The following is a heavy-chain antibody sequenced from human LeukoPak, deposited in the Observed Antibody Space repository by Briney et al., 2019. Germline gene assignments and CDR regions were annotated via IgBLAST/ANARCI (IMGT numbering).Heavy chain of an antibody. CDR3: VRDIGAVAGTDDY. V-gene: IGHV3-23*01. J-gene: IGHJ4*02. CDR2: ISASGISS. CDR1: GFTFRTYA. D-gene: IGHD6-19*01. Sequence: TGGSLRLSCAASGFTFRTYAMVWVRQAPGKGLEWVSSISASGISSYFADSVKGRFTISRDNAKKTLYLQMNSLRVEDTAVYYCVRDIGAVAGTDDYWGQGTLVTVSS.